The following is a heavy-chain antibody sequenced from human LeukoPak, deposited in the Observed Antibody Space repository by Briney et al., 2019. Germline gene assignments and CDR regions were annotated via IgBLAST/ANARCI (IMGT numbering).Heavy chain of an antibody. CDR1: GGSIVSTNW. J-gene: IGHJ4*02. D-gene: IGHD3-22*01. CDR3: ARTYYDSRGYGGREYYFDF. V-gene: IGHV4-4*02. CDR2: IYHGGST. Sequence: SETLSLTCAVSGGSIVSTNWWSWVRQSPGKGLEWIGEIYHGGSTNYNPSLKSPVTMSIDKSKNQFSLRLSSVIAADTAIYYCARTYYDSRGYGGREYYFDFWGQGTLVIVSS.